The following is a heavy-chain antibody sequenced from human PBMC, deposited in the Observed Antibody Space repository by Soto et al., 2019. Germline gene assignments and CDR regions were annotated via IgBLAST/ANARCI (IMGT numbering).Heavy chain of an antibody. CDR1: GDTFTDYY. CDR2: VNPSGGHT. D-gene: IGHD2-21*02. V-gene: IGHV1-46*01. CDR3: ARGGHVVVVTAALDY. Sequence: QVQLVQSGAEVKKPGASVKVSCKASGDTFTDYYIHWVRQAPGQGLEWMGTVNPSGGHTTYAQHFLGRVTMTRDTSTSTLYMDLTSLTSEDTAVYYCARGGHVVVVTAALDYWGQGTLVTVSS. J-gene: IGHJ4*02.